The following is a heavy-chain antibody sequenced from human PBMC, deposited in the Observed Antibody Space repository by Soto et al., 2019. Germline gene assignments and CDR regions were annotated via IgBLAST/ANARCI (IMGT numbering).Heavy chain of an antibody. CDR2: IDPSDSYT. V-gene: IGHV5-10-1*01. CDR1: GYSFTSCW. J-gene: IGHJ5*02. CDR3: ARCYYYDSSGYYTWFDP. Sequence: GDSLKISCKGSGYSFTSCWISWVLQMPVKGLEWMGRIDPSDSYTNYSPSFQGRVTISADKSISTAYLQWSSLKASDTAMYYCARCYYYDSSGYYTWFDPWGQGTLVTVSS. D-gene: IGHD3-22*01.